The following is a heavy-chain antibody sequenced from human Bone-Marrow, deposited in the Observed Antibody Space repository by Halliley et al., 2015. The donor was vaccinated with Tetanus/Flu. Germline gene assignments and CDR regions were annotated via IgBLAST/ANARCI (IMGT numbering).Heavy chain of an antibody. CDR1: GFTFSSYD. J-gene: IGHJ3*02. V-gene: IGHV3-13*01. CDR2: IGTAGDT. Sequence: SLRLSCVASGFTFSSYDMHWVRQPIGKGLEWVSAIGTAGDTYYPDSVKGRFTISRENAKGSLYLQMSSLRAGDTAVYYCTRVLPSYGSYYLGSGAFDIWGQGTMVTVSS. CDR3: TRVLPSYGSYYLGSGAFDI. D-gene: IGHD1-26*01.